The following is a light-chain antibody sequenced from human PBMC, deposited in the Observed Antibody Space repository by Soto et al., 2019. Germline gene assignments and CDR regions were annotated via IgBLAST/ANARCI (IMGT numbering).Light chain of an antibody. CDR2: STT. Sequence: QAVVTQEPSLTVSPGGTVTLTCASSTCAVTSDYYPNWFQQKPGLAPRALIYSTTNKHSWTPSRLSGSLLGGKASLTLSGVRPEYEVDNYCLVYYGCTWVFGRGTKLTVL. CDR3: LVYYGCTWV. J-gene: IGLJ3*02. CDR1: TCAVTSDYY. V-gene: IGLV7-43*01.